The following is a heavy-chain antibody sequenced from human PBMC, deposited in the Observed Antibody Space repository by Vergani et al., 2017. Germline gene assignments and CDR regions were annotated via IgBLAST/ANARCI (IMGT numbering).Heavy chain of an antibody. CDR2: INPSGGST. J-gene: IGHJ4*02. CDR3: ARWGYYYDSSGWGARWNY. Sequence: QVQLVQSGAEVKKPGASVKVSCKASGYTFTSYYMHWVRPAPGQGLEGMGIINPSGGSTSYAQKFQGRVTMTRDTSTSTVYMELCSLRSDDTAVYYCARWGYYYDSSGWGARWNYWGQGTLVTVSS. V-gene: IGHV1-46*03. D-gene: IGHD3-22*01. CDR1: GYTFTSYY.